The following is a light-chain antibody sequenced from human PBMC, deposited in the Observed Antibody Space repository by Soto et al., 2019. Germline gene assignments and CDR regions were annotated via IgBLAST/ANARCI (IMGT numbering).Light chain of an antibody. V-gene: IGKV1-39*01. Sequence: DIQMTQSPSSLSASVGDRVTITCRASQSISSYLNWYQQKPGKAPKLLIYAASSLQSGAPSRFSGSGSGTDFTLTISSLQPEDFATYYCQQSYSTPPEFRQGPKVDI. J-gene: IGKJ1*01. CDR1: QSISSY. CDR3: QQSYSTPPE. CDR2: AAS.